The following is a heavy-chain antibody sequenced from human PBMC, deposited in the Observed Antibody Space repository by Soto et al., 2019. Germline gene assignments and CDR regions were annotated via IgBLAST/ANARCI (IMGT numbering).Heavy chain of an antibody. D-gene: IGHD3-10*01. CDR3: ARGPAASGSGDAFDI. CDR1: GFTFSSYG. J-gene: IGHJ3*02. V-gene: IGHV3-33*01. CDR2: IWYDGSNK. Sequence: QVQLVESGGGVVQPGRSLRLSCAASGFTFSSYGMHWVRQAPGKGLEWVAVIWYDGSNKYYADSVKGRFTISRDNSKNTLYLQMNSLRAEDTAVYYCARGPAASGSGDAFDILGQGTMVTVSS.